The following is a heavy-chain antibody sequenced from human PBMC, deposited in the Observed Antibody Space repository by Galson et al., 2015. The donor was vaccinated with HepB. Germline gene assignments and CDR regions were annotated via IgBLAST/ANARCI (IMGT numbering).Heavy chain of an antibody. CDR2: IIPMFGPA. CDR1: GGTFSSYA. Sequence: SVKVSCKASGGTFSSYAISWVRQAPGQGLEWMGGIIPMFGPANYAQNFQGRVTITADETTSTAYMELSSLRSEDTAMFYCARLSDNSGWYQGYFDYWGQGTLVTVSS. D-gene: IGHD6-19*01. V-gene: IGHV1-69*13. J-gene: IGHJ4*02. CDR3: ARLSDNSGWYQGYFDY.